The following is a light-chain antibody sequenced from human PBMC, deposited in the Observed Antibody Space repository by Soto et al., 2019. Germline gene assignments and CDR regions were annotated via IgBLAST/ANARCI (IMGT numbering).Light chain of an antibody. Sequence: DIPMTQSPSSLSASVGDRVTITCRASQSISSYLNWYQQKPGKAPKLLIYAASSLQSGVPSRFSGSGSGTDFTLIISSLQPEDFATYYCQQSYSTPGTFGQGTKLEIK. J-gene: IGKJ2*01. V-gene: IGKV1-39*01. CDR2: AAS. CDR3: QQSYSTPGT. CDR1: QSISSY.